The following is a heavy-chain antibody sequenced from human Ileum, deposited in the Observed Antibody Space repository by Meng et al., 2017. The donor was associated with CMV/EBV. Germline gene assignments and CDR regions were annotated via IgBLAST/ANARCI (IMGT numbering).Heavy chain of an antibody. CDR1: GESFGGYY. J-gene: IGHJ4*02. D-gene: IGHD3-9*01. V-gene: IGHV4-34*01. CDR2: INQSGST. CDR3: ARGRRYLFY. Sequence: QVQLHQWGAGLLKPSETLSLPCAVYGESFGGYYWDWIRQSPGKGLEWIGQINQSGSTNYNPSLKSRVTISVDTSKNQFSLKLSSVTAADAAMYYCARGRRYLFYWSQGTLVTVSS.